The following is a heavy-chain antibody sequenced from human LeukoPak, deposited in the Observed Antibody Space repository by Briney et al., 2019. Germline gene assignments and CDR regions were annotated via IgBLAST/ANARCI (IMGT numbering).Heavy chain of an antibody. CDR2: IYHSGST. J-gene: IGHJ5*02. CDR1: GGSISSGGYS. CDR3: ARGPWQLAPEGYNWFDP. Sequence: SETLSLTCAVSGGSISSGGYSWSWIRQPPGKGLEWIGYIYHSGSTYYNPSLKSRVTISVDRSKNQFSLKLSSVTAADTAVYYCARGPWQLAPEGYNWFDPWGQGTLVTVSS. V-gene: IGHV4-30-2*01. D-gene: IGHD6-6*01.